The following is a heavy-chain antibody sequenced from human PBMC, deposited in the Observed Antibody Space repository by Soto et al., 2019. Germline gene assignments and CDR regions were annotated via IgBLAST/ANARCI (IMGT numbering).Heavy chain of an antibody. CDR3: ARDTVGVPAAAAAYGMDV. J-gene: IGHJ6*02. D-gene: IGHD2-2*01. CDR2: ISAYNGNT. Sequence: QVKLVQSGAEVKKPGASVKVSCKASGYTFTSYGISWVRQAPGQGLEWMGWISAYNGNTNYAQKLQGRVTMTTDTSTSTAYMELRSLRSDDTAVYYCARDTVGVPAAAAAYGMDVWGQGTTVTVSS. CDR1: GYTFTSYG. V-gene: IGHV1-18*01.